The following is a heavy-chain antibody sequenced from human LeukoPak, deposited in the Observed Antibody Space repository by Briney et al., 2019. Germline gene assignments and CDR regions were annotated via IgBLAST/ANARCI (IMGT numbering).Heavy chain of an antibody. CDR1: GFTFSSYA. CDR3: ARDRGRWLQFYYYYYGMDV. V-gene: IGHV3-30*04. CDR2: ISYDGSNK. D-gene: IGHD5-24*01. Sequence: GGSLRLSCAASGFTFSSYAMHWVRQAPGKGLEWVAVISYDGSNKYYADSVKGRFTISRDNSKNTLYLQMNSLRAEDTAVYYCARDRGRWLQFYYYYYGMDVWGQGTTVTVSS. J-gene: IGHJ6*02.